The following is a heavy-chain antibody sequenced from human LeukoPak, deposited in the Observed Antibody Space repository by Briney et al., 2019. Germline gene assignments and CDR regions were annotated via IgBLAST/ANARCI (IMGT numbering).Heavy chain of an antibody. J-gene: IGHJ3*02. CDR1: GFTFDDYA. Sequence: GRSLRLSCAASGFTFDDYAMHWVRQAPGKGLEWVSGISWNSAGIGYADSVKGRFTISRDNSKNSLYLQMNSLRTEDTALYYCAALAAQWLDRNDAFDIWGQGAMVTVSS. V-gene: IGHV3-9*01. D-gene: IGHD6-19*01. CDR3: AALAAQWLDRNDAFDI. CDR2: ISWNSAGI.